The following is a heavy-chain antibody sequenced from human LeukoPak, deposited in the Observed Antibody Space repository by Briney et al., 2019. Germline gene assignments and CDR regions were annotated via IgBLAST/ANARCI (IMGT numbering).Heavy chain of an antibody. CDR3: ARPHDYGDPHHDAFDI. Sequence: SVKVSCKASGGTFSSYAISWVRQAPGQGLEWMGGIIPILGTANYAQKFQGRVTITADESTSTAYMELSSLRSEDTAVYYCARPHDYGDPHHDAFDIWGQGTMVTVSS. CDR2: IIPILGTA. V-gene: IGHV1-69*01. CDR1: GGTFSSYA. D-gene: IGHD4-17*01. J-gene: IGHJ3*02.